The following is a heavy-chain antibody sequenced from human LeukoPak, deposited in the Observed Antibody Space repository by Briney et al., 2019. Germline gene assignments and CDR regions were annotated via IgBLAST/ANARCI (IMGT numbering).Heavy chain of an antibody. D-gene: IGHD2-15*01. Sequence: ASVKVSCKASGYTFTGYYMHWVRQAPGQGLEWMGWINPNSGGTNYAQKFQGWVTMTRDTSISTAYMELSRLKFDDTAVYYCARGWVYCSGGSCSGWFDPWGQGTLVTVSS. CDR1: GYTFTGYY. CDR2: INPNSGGT. J-gene: IGHJ5*02. CDR3: ARGWVYCSGGSCSGWFDP. V-gene: IGHV1-2*04.